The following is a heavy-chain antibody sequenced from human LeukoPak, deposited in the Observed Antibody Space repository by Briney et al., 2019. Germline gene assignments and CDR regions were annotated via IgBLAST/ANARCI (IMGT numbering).Heavy chain of an antibody. V-gene: IGHV1-69*13. D-gene: IGHD3-10*01. CDR2: IIPIFGTP. CDR3: ASPHPNYYGSGTYYTPAFDI. J-gene: IGHJ3*02. Sequence: SVKVSCKASGGIFGNYVISWVRQAPGQGLEWMGGIIPIFGTPNYAQRFQGRVTLTADESTRTAYMGLSSLRSEDTAVYYCASPHPNYYGSGTYYTPAFDIWGQGTMVTVSS. CDR1: GGIFGNYV.